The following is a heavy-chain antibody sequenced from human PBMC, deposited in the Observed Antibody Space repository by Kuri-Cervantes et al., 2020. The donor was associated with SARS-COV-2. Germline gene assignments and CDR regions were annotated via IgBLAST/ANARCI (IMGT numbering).Heavy chain of an antibody. D-gene: IGHD1-26*01. V-gene: IGHV3-21*01. Sequence: LSLTCAASGFTFSSYSMNWVRQAPGKGLEWVSSISSSSSYIYYADSVKGRFTISRDNAKNSLYLQMNSLRAEDTAVYYCARESLSPSRGTVGATVDFDYWGQGTLVTVSS. CDR2: ISSSSSYI. CDR3: ARESLSPSRGTVGATVDFDY. J-gene: IGHJ4*02. CDR1: GFTFSSYS.